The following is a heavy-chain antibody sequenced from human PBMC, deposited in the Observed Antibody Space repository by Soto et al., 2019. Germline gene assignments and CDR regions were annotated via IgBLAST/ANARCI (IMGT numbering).Heavy chain of an antibody. CDR1: GFTFSSYA. J-gene: IGHJ4*02. Sequence: GGSLRLSCAASGFTFSSYAMSWVRQAPGKGLEWVSAISGSGGSTYYADSVKGRFTISRDNSKNTLYLQMNSLRAEDTAVYYRAKGGGLYDSSGYYVDYFDYWGQGTLVTVSS. CDR2: ISGSGGST. D-gene: IGHD3-22*01. V-gene: IGHV3-23*01. CDR3: AKGGGLYDSSGYYVDYFDY.